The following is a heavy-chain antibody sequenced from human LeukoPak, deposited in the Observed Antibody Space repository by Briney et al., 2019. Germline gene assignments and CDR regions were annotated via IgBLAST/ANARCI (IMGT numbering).Heavy chain of an antibody. V-gene: IGHV4-34*01. Sequence: PSETLSLTCAVYGGSFSGYYWSWIRQPPGKGLEWIGEINHSGSTNYNPSLRSRVTISVDMSKNQFSLKLSSVTAADTAVYYCARKGRYFDWLLSGGWYFDLWGRGTLVTVSS. CDR1: GGSFSGYY. D-gene: IGHD3-9*01. CDR3: ARKGRYFDWLLSGGWYFDL. J-gene: IGHJ2*01. CDR2: INHSGST.